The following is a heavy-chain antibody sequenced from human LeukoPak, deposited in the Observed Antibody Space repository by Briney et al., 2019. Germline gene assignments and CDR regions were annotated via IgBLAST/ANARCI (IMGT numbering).Heavy chain of an antibody. CDR3: ARPVTSHDAFDI. V-gene: IGHV4-30-2*01. CDR1: GGSISSGGYY. CDR2: IYHSGST. J-gene: IGHJ3*02. D-gene: IGHD4-11*01. Sequence: SETLSLTCTVSGGSISSGGYYWSWIRQPPGKGLEWIGYIYHSGSTYYNPSLKSRVTISVDRSKNQFSLKLSSVTAADTAVYYCARPVTSHDAFDIWGQGTMVTVSS.